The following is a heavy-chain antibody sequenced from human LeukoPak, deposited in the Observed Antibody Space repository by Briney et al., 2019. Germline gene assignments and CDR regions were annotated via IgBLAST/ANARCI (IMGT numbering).Heavy chain of an antibody. Sequence: GASVKVSCKASGYTFTGYYMHWVRQAPGQGLEWMGRINPNSGGTNYAQKFQGRVTMTRDTSISTVYMELSRMTSDDTAVYYCARGELVGLGATSAGWFDHWGQGTLVTVSS. CDR3: ARGELVGLGATSAGWFDH. CDR1: GYTFTGYY. J-gene: IGHJ5*02. CDR2: INPNSGGT. V-gene: IGHV1-2*06. D-gene: IGHD1-26*01.